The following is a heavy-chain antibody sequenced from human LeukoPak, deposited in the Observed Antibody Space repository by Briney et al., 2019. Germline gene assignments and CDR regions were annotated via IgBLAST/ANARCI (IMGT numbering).Heavy chain of an antibody. J-gene: IGHJ4*02. D-gene: IGHD3-16*02. CDR3: ARGNGQYDYVWGSYRPFDY. CDR1: SGSFSGYY. V-gene: IGHV4-34*01. Sequence: PSETLSLTCAVYSGSFSGYYWSWIRQPPGKGLEWIGEINHSGSTNYNPSLKSRVTISVDTSKNQFSLKLSSVTAVDTAVYYCARGNGQYDYVWGSYRPFDYWGQGTLVTVSS. CDR2: INHSGST.